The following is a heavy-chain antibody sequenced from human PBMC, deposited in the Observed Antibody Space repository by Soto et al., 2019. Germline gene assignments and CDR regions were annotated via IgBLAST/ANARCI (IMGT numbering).Heavy chain of an antibody. V-gene: IGHV3-11*06. J-gene: IGHJ4*02. CDR2: ISSSSSYT. D-gene: IGHD6-19*01. Sequence: QVQLVESGGGLVKPGGSLRLFCAASGFTFSDYYMSWIRQAPGKGLEWVSYISSSSSYTNYADAVKGRFTISGDNAKNSLYLQMNSLRAEDTAVYYCARAVRGIAVAGGAFDYWGQGTLVTVSS. CDR3: ARAVRGIAVAGGAFDY. CDR1: GFTFSDYY.